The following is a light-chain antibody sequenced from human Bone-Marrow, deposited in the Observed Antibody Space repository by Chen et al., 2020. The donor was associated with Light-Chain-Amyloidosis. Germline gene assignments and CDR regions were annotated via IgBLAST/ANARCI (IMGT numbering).Light chain of an antibody. CDR1: NIGSTS. Sequence: SYVLTQPSSVAAAPGQTATTACGGNNIGSTSVHWYQQTPGQAPLLVVYDDSDRPSGIPERLSGSNSGNTATLTIGRVEAGDEADYYCQVWDRSSDRPVFGGGTKLTVL. CDR2: DDS. J-gene: IGLJ3*02. V-gene: IGLV3-21*02. CDR3: QVWDRSSDRPV.